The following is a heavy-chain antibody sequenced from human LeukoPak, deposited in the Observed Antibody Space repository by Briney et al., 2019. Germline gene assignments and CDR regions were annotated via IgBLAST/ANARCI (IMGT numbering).Heavy chain of an antibody. Sequence: GGSLRLSCAASGFTFSSYAMSWVRQAPGKGLEWVSAISGSGGSTYYADSVKGRFTISRDNSKNSLYLHMSSLRAEDTALYYCAKDRSGNSYGHFDYWGQGTLVTVSS. V-gene: IGHV3-23*01. CDR1: GFTFSSYA. J-gene: IGHJ4*02. D-gene: IGHD3-10*01. CDR3: AKDRSGNSYGHFDY. CDR2: ISGSGGST.